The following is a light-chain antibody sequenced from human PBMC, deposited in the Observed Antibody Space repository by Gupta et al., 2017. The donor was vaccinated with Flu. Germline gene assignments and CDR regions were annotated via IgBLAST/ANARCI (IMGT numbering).Light chain of an antibody. CDR2: GAS. Sequence: GTLSLSPGERATLSCRASQSVSSSYLAWYQQKPGQAPRLLIYGASSRATGIPDRFSGSGSGTDFTLTISRLEPEDFAVYYCQQEGSSPCTFGQGTKLDIK. V-gene: IGKV3-20*01. J-gene: IGKJ2*02. CDR3: QQEGSSPCT. CDR1: QSVSSSY.